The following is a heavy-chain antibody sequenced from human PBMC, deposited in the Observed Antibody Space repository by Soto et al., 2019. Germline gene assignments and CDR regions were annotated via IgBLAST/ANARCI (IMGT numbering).Heavy chain of an antibody. CDR2: IWYDGSEK. J-gene: IGHJ4*02. D-gene: IGHD1-1*01. V-gene: IGHV3-33*01. Sequence: QVQLVESGGGVVQPGRSLGLSCAASGFTFSDYGMHWVRQAPGKGLEWVAVIWYDGSEKYYADSMKGRFAITRDNSKNTLYLQMNSLRAEDTAVYYCARQSLGNIRLRGFDYWGQGALVTVSS. CDR3: ARQSLGNIRLRGFDY. CDR1: GFTFSDYG.